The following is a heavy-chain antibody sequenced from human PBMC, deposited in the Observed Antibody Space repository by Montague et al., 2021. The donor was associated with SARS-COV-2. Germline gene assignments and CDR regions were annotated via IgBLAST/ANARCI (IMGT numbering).Heavy chain of an antibody. CDR3: ARSYGDYRDSYFDY. V-gene: IGHV2-70*01. J-gene: IGHJ4*02. D-gene: IGHD4-17*01. Sequence: PALVKPTQTLTLTCTFSGFSLNTSGMCVSWIRQPPGKALEWLALIDWDEDQYYSTSLKTRLTISKDTSKNQVVLTMTNMDPIDTATYYCARSYGDYRDSYFDYWGQGTVVTVSS. CDR2: IDWDEDQ. CDR1: GFSLNTSGMC.